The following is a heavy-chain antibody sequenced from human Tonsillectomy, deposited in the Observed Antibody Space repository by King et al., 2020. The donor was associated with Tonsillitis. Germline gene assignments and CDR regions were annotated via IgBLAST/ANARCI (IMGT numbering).Heavy chain of an antibody. CDR3: ARAPKNWNYLGNEFDP. CDR2: ISSGSSYI. Sequence: QLVQSGGGLVKPGGSLRLSCAASGFTFSSYSMNWVRQAPGKGLEWVSSISSGSSYIYSADSVRGRFTISRDNAKNSLFLQMNSLRAEDTAVSYCARAPKNWNYLGNEFDPWGQGTLVTVSS. V-gene: IGHV3-21*01. D-gene: IGHD1-7*01. J-gene: IGHJ5*02. CDR1: GFTFSSYS.